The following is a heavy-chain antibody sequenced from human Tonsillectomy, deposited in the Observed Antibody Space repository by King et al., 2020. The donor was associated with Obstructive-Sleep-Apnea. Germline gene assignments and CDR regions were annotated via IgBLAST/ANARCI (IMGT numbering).Heavy chain of an antibody. V-gene: IGHV3-9*01. J-gene: IGHJ4*02. CDR1: GFNFDDYA. CDR2: INWNSGSR. CDR3: AKDLSSGWYKGCDY. Sequence: VQPVESGGGLVQPGRSLRLSCAASGFNFDDYAMHWVRQAPGKGLEWVSGINWNSGSRGYADSVKGRFTISRDNAKNLVFLQMNSLRTGDTALYYCAKDLSSGWYKGCDYWGQGTLVTVSS. D-gene: IGHD6-19*01.